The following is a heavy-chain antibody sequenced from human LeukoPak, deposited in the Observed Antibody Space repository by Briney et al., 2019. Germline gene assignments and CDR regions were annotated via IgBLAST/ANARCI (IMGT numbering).Heavy chain of an antibody. CDR1: GFTFSSYA. J-gene: IGHJ4*02. CDR2: ISYDGSNK. Sequence: GGSLRLSCADSGFTFSSYAMHWVRQAPGKGLEWVAVISYDGSNKYYADSVKGRFTISRDNSKNTLYLQMNSLRAEDTAVYYCARDWSMVGGVLDYWGQGTLVTVSS. CDR3: ARDWSMVGGVLDY. V-gene: IGHV3-30*04. D-gene: IGHD3-10*01.